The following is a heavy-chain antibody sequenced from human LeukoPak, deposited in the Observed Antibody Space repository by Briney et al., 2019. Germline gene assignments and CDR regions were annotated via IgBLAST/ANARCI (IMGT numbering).Heavy chain of an antibody. D-gene: IGHD6-13*01. V-gene: IGHV1-24*01. J-gene: IGHJ1*01. CDR2: FDPEDGET. CDR3: ATEGTQKFIAAAGTFQH. Sequence: AASVKVSCKVSGYTLTELSMHWVRQAPGKGLEWMGGFDPEDGETIYAQKFQGRVTMTEDTSTDTAYMELSSLRSEDTAVYYCATEGTQKFIAAAGTFQHWGQGTLVTVSS. CDR1: GYTLTELS.